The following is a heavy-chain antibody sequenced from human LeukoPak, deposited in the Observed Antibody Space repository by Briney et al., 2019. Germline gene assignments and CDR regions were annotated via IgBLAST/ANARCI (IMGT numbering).Heavy chain of an antibody. D-gene: IGHD3-10*01. J-gene: IGHJ4*02. CDR3: ARGSGSRLGVDY. CDR2: IYYSGST. CDR1: GGSISSSNW. V-gene: IGHV4-4*02. Sequence: SGTLSLTCAVSGGSISSSNWWSWVRQPPGKGLEWIESIYYSGSTYYNPSLKSRVTISVDTSKNQFSLKLSSVTAADTAVYYCARGSGSRLGVDYWGQGTLVTVSS.